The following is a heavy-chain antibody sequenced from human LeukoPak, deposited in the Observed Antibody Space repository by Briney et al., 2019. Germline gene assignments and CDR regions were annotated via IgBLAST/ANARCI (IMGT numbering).Heavy chain of an antibody. Sequence: GGSLRLSCAASGFTVSNYEMNWVRQAPGKGLEWVSYISSSGSTMYYADSVKGRFTISRDNAKNSLYLQMNSLRVEDTAVYYCARGYYGSGSYYVGYWGQGTLVTVSS. CDR1: GFTVSNYE. CDR3: ARGYYGSGSYYVGY. J-gene: IGHJ4*02. V-gene: IGHV3-48*03. D-gene: IGHD3-10*01. CDR2: ISSSGSTM.